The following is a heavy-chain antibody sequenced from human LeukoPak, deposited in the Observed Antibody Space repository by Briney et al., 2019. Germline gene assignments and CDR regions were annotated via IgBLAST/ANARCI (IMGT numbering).Heavy chain of an antibody. CDR1: GDSISNSNW. Sequence: RSSETLSLTRAVSGDSISNSNWWSWVRQPPGKGLEWIGEIYHSGSTNYNPSLKSRVTISVDKSKNQFSLKLSAVTAADTAVYYCARDRIYDSSGYPVWGQGTMVTVSS. CDR3: ARDRIYDSSGYPV. D-gene: IGHD3-22*01. CDR2: IYHSGST. V-gene: IGHV4-4*02. J-gene: IGHJ3*01.